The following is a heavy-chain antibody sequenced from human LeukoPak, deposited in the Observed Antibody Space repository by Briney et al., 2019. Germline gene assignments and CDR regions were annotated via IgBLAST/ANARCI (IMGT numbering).Heavy chain of an antibody. CDR3: ARVASILNYYYYYYMDV. V-gene: IGHV4-59*01. Sequence: KASETLSLTCTVSGGSISSYYWSRIRQPPGKGLEWIGYIYYSGSTNYNPSLKSRVTISVDTSKNQFSLKLSSVTAADTAVYYRARVASILNYYYYYYMDVWGKGTTVTISS. CDR1: GGSISSYY. D-gene: IGHD1-26*01. CDR2: IYYSGST. J-gene: IGHJ6*03.